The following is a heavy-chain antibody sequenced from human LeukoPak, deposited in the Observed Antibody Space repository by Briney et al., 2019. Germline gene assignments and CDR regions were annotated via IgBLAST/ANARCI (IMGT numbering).Heavy chain of an antibody. V-gene: IGHV3-30*04. J-gene: IGHJ4*02. D-gene: IGHD1-26*01. CDR2: ISYDGSNK. CDR3: ARDCIVGATPGNY. CDR1: GFTFSSYA. Sequence: PGGSLRLSCAASGFTFSSYAMHWVRQAPGKGLEWVAVISYDGSNKYYADSVKGRFTISRDNSKNTLYLQMNSLRAEDTAVYYCARDCIVGATPGNYWGQGTLVTVSS.